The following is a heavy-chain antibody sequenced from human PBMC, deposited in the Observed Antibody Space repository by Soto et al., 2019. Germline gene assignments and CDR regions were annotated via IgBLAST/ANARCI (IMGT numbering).Heavy chain of an antibody. CDR2: IYHSGST. V-gene: IGHV4-4*02. CDR3: ARVAYYDFWSGYILDY. J-gene: IGHJ4*02. CDR1: GGSVSSSNW. D-gene: IGHD3-3*01. Sequence: SETLSLTCAVSGGSVSSSNWWSWVRQPPGKGLEWIGEIYHSGSTNYNPSLKSRVTISVDKSKNQFSLKLSSVTAADTAVYYCARVAYYDFWSGYILDYWGQGTLVTVSS.